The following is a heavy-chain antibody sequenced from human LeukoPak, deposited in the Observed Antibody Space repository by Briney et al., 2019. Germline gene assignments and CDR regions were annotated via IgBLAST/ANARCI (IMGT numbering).Heavy chain of an antibody. CDR1: DGAIDGYY. CDR2: VHYSGNT. V-gene: IGHV4-34*01. Sequence: SETLSLTCGLNDGAIDGYYWTWIRQSPGKSLEWIGAVHYSGNTYYNPSLESRVTMFIDRSKSQFHLTLTSVTAADSAVYYCSRAAGMIVAVVSKSFGADVWGQGTTVSVSS. D-gene: IGHD3-22*01. J-gene: IGHJ6*02. CDR3: SRAAGMIVAVVSKSFGADV.